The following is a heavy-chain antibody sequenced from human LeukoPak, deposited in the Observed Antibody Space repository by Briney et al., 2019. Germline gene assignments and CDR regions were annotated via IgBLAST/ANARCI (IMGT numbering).Heavy chain of an antibody. CDR2: ISNGGVST. CDR1: GFTFSTYA. Sequence: GGSLRLSCAASGFTFSTYAMTWVRQAPGKGLDWVSVISNGGVSTYYADSAKGRFTISRDNSKNTLYLEMNSLRAEDTALYYCAKLSSVSSQDFGYWGQGTLVTVSS. CDR3: AKLSSVSSQDFGY. J-gene: IGHJ4*02. V-gene: IGHV3-23*01. D-gene: IGHD2-2*01.